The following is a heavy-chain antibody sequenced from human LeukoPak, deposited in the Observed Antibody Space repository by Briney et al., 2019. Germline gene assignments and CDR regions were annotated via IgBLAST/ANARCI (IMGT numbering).Heavy chain of an antibody. CDR1: GYSFTSYW. V-gene: IGHV5-10-1*01. CDR2: IDPSDSYT. J-gene: IGHJ6*02. CDR3: ASSVDIAAAGKYYYYGMDV. D-gene: IGHD6-13*01. Sequence: GESLKISCKGSGYSFTSYWIGWVRQMPGKGLEWMGRIDPSDSYTNYSPSFQGHVTISADKSISTAYLQWSSLKASDTAMYYCASSVDIAAAGKYYYYGMDVWGQGATVTVSS.